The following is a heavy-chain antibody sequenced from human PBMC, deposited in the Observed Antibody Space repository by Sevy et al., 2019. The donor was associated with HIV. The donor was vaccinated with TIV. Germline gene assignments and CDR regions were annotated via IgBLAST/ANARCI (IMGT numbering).Heavy chain of an antibody. CDR2: IYYSGST. V-gene: IGHV4-39*01. CDR1: GGSISSSSYY. CDR3: ASQIYYYDSSGYSRDAFDI. D-gene: IGHD3-22*01. J-gene: IGHJ3*02. Sequence: SETLSLTCTVSGGSISSSSYYWGWIRQPPGKGLEWIGSIYYSGSTYYNPSLKSRVTISVDTSKNRFSLKLSSVTAADTAVYYCASQIYYYDSSGYSRDAFDIWGQGTMVTVSS.